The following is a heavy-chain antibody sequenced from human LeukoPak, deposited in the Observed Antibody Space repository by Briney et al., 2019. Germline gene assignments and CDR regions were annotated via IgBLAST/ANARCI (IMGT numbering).Heavy chain of an antibody. Sequence: SETLSLTCIVSGGSTSSDYFWGWIRQPPGKGLEWIGNLHYSGSTSYNPSLKSRVTISVDTSKNQFSLKLSSVTAADTAVYYCARSRDYYYYFGLDVWGQGTTVTVSS. V-gene: IGHV4-39*01. CDR1: GGSTSSDYF. J-gene: IGHJ6*02. CDR2: LHYSGST. CDR3: ARSRDYYYYFGLDV.